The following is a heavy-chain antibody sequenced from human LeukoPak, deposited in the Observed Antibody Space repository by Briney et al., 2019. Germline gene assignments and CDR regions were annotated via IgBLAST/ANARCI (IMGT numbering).Heavy chain of an antibody. CDR3: AKEDIAGNGFPFDS. CDR1: GFTFSRYA. J-gene: IGHJ4*02. V-gene: IGHV3-48*04. D-gene: IGHD5-12*01. Sequence: GESLRLSCLASGFTFSRYAMNWVRQAPGKGPEWISYISSSSRSIYYADSVKGRFTISRDNAKNSVYLQMNSLRVEDTAIYYCAKEDIAGNGFPFDSWGQGTMVTVSS. CDR2: ISSSSRSI.